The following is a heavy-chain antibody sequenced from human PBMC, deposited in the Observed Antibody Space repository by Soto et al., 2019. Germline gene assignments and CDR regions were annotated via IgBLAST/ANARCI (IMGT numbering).Heavy chain of an antibody. V-gene: IGHV3-74*01. D-gene: IGHD3-16*01. CDR2: INNDGSST. J-gene: IGHJ4*02. CDR1: GFTLNNYW. CDR3: ARDLGGPDY. Sequence: GGSLRLSCAASGFTLNNYWTHWVREAPGKGLVWVSRINNDGSSTAYADPVKGRFTISRDNAKNTLYLQMNSLRAEHTAIYYCARDLGGPDYWGQGTLVTVSS.